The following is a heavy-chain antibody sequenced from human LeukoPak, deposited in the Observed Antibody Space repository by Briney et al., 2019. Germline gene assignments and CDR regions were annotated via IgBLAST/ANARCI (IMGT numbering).Heavy chain of an antibody. J-gene: IGHJ5*02. CDR1: GYSISSGYY. Sequence: SETLSLTCAVSGYSISSGYYWGWIRQPPGKGLEWIGSIYPSARSCYNPSLRSRVTISVDTSKNQFSLKLSSVTAADTAVFYCARLGLPGPTGDWFDPWGQGTLVTVSS. CDR3: ARLGLPGPTGDWFDP. V-gene: IGHV4-38-2*01. CDR2: IYPSARS. D-gene: IGHD1-14*01.